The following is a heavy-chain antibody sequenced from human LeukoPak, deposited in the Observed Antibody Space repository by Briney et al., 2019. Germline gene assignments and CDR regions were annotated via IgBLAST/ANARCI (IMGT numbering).Heavy chain of an antibody. D-gene: IGHD3-16*01. CDR3: ARSRGLDY. J-gene: IGHJ4*02. V-gene: IGHV3-7*04. CDR2: IKQDGSEK. CDR1: GFNFNSYW. Sequence: GGSLRLSCAASGFNFNSYWMTWVRQAPGKGLEWVANIKQDGSEKYYVDSVKGRFTISRDNAKNSLFLQMNSLRDEDTAVYYCARSRGLDYWGQGTLVTVSS.